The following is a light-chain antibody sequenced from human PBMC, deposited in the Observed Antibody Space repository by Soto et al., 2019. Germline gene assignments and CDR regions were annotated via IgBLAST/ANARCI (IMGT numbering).Light chain of an antibody. Sequence: IVFTQSQGTLCLSHGARATLSSSASQSVSGNYFAWYQQKSGQAPRLLIYYTSTRATGIPDRFSGSGSGTDFTLTISRLEPEDFAVYYCQQYGSSPWTFGQGTKVDIK. J-gene: IGKJ1*01. CDR2: YTS. CDR1: QSVSGNY. V-gene: IGKV3-20*01. CDR3: QQYGSSPWT.